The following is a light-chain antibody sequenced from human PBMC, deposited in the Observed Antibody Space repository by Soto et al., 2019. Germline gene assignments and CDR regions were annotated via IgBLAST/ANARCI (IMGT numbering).Light chain of an antibody. J-gene: IGLJ3*02. Sequence: QSVLTQPPSVSGAPGQTVTISCSGSSSNIGAGYDVHWYQQLPGTVPKLVIYDSFNRPSGVPDRFTGSNSGTSASLAITWLQAEDEAYYYCQAYDNSLGVAVLFGGGTKLTVL. CDR1: SSNIGAGYD. V-gene: IGLV1-40*01. CDR2: DSF. CDR3: QAYDNSLGVAVL.